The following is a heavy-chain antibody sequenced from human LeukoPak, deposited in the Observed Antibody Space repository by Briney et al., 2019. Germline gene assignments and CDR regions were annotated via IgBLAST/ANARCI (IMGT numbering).Heavy chain of an antibody. J-gene: IGHJ4*02. CDR3: ARGRGNDY. CDR2: INPNSGGT. V-gene: IGHV1-2*02. CDR1: GYTFTDYT. D-gene: IGHD1-1*01. Sequence: GASVTVSCKASGYTFTDYTLHWVRQAPGQGLDWMGLINPNSGGTNYAQKFQGRVTMTSDTSISTAYMELSRLTSGDTAVYYCARGRGNDYWGQGTLVTVSS.